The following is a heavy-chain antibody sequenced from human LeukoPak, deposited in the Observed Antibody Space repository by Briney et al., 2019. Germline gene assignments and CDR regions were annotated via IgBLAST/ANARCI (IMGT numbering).Heavy chain of an antibody. V-gene: IGHV4-34*01. D-gene: IGHD3-10*01. Sequence: SETLSLTCAVYGGSFSGYYWSWIRRPPGKGLEWIGEINHSGSTNYNPSLKSRVTISVDTSKNNFSLKLSSVTAADTAVYYCARGSGVLYFDYWGQGTLVTVSS. J-gene: IGHJ4*02. CDR3: ARGSGVLYFDY. CDR2: INHSGST. CDR1: GGSFSGYY.